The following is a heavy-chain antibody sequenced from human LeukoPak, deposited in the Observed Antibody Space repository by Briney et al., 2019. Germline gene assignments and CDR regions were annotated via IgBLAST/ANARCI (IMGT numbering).Heavy chain of an antibody. Sequence: SETLSLTCTVSRYSISSGYYWGWIRQPPGKGPEWIGTIYHSGSTYYNPSLKSRVTVSVDTSKNQFSLNLTSVTAADTAVYYCARALGRYQLLFGYFDYWGQGTLVTVSS. J-gene: IGHJ4*02. CDR2: IYHSGST. V-gene: IGHV4-38-2*02. CDR3: ARALGRYQLLFGYFDY. D-gene: IGHD2-2*01. CDR1: RYSISSGYY.